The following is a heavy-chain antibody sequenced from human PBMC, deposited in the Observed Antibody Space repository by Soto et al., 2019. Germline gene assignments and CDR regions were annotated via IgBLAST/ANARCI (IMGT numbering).Heavy chain of an antibody. CDR2: ISYDGSNK. J-gene: IGHJ4*02. CDR3: ARELCQQQLPSALFDY. CDR1: GFTFSSYA. Sequence: QVQLVESGGGVVQPGRSLRLSCAASGFTFSSYAMHWVRQAPGKGLEWVAVISYDGSNKYYADSVKGRFTISRDNSKNTLYLQMNSLRAEDTAVYYCARELCQQQLPSALFDYWGQGTLVTVSS. D-gene: IGHD6-13*01. V-gene: IGHV3-30-3*01.